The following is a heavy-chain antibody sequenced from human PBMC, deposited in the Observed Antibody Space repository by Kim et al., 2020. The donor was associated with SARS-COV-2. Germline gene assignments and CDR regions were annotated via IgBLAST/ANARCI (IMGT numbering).Heavy chain of an antibody. CDR3: ARDLRGYSGLGGDV. V-gene: IGHV3-74*01. D-gene: IGHD5-12*01. J-gene: IGHJ4*02. Sequence: ADSVKGRFTSSRDNADNTLYLQMNALRAEDTAVYYCARDLRGYSGLGGDVWGQGTLVTVSS.